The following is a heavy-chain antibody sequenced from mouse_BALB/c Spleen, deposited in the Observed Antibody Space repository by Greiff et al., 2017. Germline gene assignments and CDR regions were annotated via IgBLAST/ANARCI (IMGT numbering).Heavy chain of an antibody. CDR3: TLESY. D-gene: IGHD2-10*02. CDR1: GYSITSGYY. J-gene: IGHJ3*01. V-gene: IGHV3-6*02. CDR2: ISYDGSN. Sequence: EVQLQESGPGLVKPSQSLSLTCSVTGYSITSGYYWNWIRQFPGNKLEWMGYISYDGSNNYNPSLKNRISITRDTSKNQFFLKLNSVTTEDTATYYCTLESYWGQGTLVTVSA.